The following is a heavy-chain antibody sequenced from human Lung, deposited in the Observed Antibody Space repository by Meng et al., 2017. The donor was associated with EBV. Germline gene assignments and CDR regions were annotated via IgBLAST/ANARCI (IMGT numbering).Heavy chain of an antibody. Sequence: QARPRGAGAGRVEPSAPPSPACAVSGCAISSRSWWSWVRHLPGKGLEWIGEIYHSGSTNYNPSLKSRVTISVDKSKNQFSLKLSSVTAADTAVYYCARDGGDDYGDYGRTSYFDYWGQGTLVTVSS. CDR1: GCAISSRSW. D-gene: IGHD4-17*01. V-gene: IGHV4-4*02. CDR3: ARDGGDDYGDYGRTSYFDY. CDR2: IYHSGST. J-gene: IGHJ4*02.